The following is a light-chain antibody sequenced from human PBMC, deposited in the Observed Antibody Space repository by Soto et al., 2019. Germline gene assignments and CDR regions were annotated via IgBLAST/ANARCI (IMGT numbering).Light chain of an antibody. CDR3: QQSYSTPPVT. V-gene: IGKV1-39*01. Sequence: DIQMTQSPSSLSAPVGDRVTISCRASQSISSYLNWYQQKPGKAPKLLIYAASSLQSGAPSRFSGSGSGTDFTLTIISLQPEDFSTYYCQQSYSTPPVTFGGGTKVDIK. CDR2: AAS. J-gene: IGKJ4*01. CDR1: QSISSY.